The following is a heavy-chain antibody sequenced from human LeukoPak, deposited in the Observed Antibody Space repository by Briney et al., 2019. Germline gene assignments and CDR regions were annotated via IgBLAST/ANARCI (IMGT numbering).Heavy chain of an antibody. CDR3: ATYYYGLFDI. Sequence: PSETLSLTCAVYGGSFSGYYWSWIRQPPGKGLEWIGEINHSGSTNYNPSLKSRVTISVDTSKNQFSLKLSSATAADTAVYYCATYYYGLFDIWGQGTMVTVSS. CDR1: GGSFSGYY. D-gene: IGHD3-10*01. V-gene: IGHV4-34*01. J-gene: IGHJ3*02. CDR2: INHSGST.